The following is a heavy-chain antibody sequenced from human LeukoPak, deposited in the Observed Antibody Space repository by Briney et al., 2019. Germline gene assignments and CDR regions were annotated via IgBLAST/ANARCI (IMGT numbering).Heavy chain of an antibody. CDR3: ARDLSNSGYDAPDDY. CDR1: GFTFSSYA. V-gene: IGHV3-30-3*01. D-gene: IGHD5-12*01. CDR2: ISYDGSNK. Sequence: PGRSLRLSCAASGFTFSSYAMHWVRRAPGKGLEWVAVISYDGSNKYYADSVKGRFTISRDNSKNTLYLKMNSLRAEDTAVYYCARDLSNSGYDAPDDYWGQGTLVTVSS. J-gene: IGHJ4*02.